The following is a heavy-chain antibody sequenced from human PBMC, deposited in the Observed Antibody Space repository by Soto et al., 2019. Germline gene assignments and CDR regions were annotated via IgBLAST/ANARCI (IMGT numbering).Heavy chain of an antibody. V-gene: IGHV3-30-3*01. CDR1: GFTYSTYT. Sequence: PGGSLRLSCAASGFTYSTYTMHWVRQAPGKGLEWVAVISYDGNNKFYADSVKGRFTISRDSTKQTLYLQMNNLRAEDTAFYFCARATQSYYDTSGYYSYVHWGQGAQVTVSS. CDR2: ISYDGNNK. J-gene: IGHJ4*02. D-gene: IGHD3-22*01. CDR3: ARATQSYYDTSGYYSYVH.